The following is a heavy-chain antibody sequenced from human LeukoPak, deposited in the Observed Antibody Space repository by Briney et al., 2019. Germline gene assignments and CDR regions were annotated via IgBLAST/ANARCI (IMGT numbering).Heavy chain of an antibody. J-gene: IGHJ4*02. CDR3: ATVVVTRGGDY. D-gene: IGHD3-22*01. Sequence: GGSLRLSCAASGFTFSNYAMSWVRQAPGKGLEWVSGISGNGGSTYYADSVKGRFSISRDNSKNTLYLQMNSLRAEDTAVYYCATVVVTRGGDYWGQGTLVTVSS. CDR1: GFTFSNYA. V-gene: IGHV3-23*01. CDR2: ISGNGGST.